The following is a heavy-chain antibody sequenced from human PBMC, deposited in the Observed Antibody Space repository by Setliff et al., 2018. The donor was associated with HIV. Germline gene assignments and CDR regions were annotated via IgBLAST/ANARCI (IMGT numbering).Heavy chain of an antibody. CDR1: GDTFSTYA. V-gene: IGHV1-69*10. D-gene: IGHD3-10*01. J-gene: IGHJ6*03. CDR2: IIPLVTIA. CDR3: ARGRDGSGTYCGPPYYYYMDV. Sequence: SVKVSCKASGDTFSTYAITWVRQAPGQGLEWMGGIIPLVTIANYAQEFQGRVRFTADKSTSTAYMELNSLRSDDTAVYYCARGRDGSGTYCGPPYYYYMDVWGKGTTVTVSS.